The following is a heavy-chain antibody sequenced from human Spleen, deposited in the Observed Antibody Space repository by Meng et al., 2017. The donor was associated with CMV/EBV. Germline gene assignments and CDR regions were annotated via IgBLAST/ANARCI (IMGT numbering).Heavy chain of an antibody. J-gene: IGHJ4*02. V-gene: IGHV1-2*02. CDR2: IRPENGGI. CDR1: GYTFIGQN. CDR3: ARSYVAAAVPTY. D-gene: IGHD6-13*01. Sequence: ASVKVSCKASGYTFIGQNIHWVRQAPGQGLEWMGWIRPENGGITYAQKFQGRITMTRDTSITTAYMELSSLRSDDTAVYYCARSYVAAAVPTYWGQGTLVTVSS.